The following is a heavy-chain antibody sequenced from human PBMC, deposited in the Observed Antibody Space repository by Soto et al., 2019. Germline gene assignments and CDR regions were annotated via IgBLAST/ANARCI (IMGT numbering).Heavy chain of an antibody. CDR1: GGTVSGYT. D-gene: IGHD5-18*01. J-gene: IGHJ4*02. CDR3: ASQVEMATALAY. V-gene: IGHV1-69*02. CDR2: IIPMLGIV. Sequence: ASVKVSCKASGGTVSGYTITWVRQAPGQGLEWMGRIIPMLGIVNSAQKFQGRVTITADISTSTAYMEVSSLRSEDTAVYYCASQVEMATALAYWGQGTLVTVSS.